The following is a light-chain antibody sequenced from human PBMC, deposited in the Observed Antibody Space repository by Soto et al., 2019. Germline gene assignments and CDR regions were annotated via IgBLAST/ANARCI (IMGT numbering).Light chain of an antibody. J-gene: IGLJ2*01. Sequence: QSVLTQPPSASGTPGQRVTISCSGTRSNRGGHAVNWYQQLPGTAPKRLIFSSDKRPSGVPDRFSGSKSGTSASLAISGLQSEDEADYFCAAWDDSMNAVVFGGGTKGTVL. CDR1: RSNRGGHA. CDR2: SSD. V-gene: IGLV1-44*01. CDR3: AAWDDSMNAVV.